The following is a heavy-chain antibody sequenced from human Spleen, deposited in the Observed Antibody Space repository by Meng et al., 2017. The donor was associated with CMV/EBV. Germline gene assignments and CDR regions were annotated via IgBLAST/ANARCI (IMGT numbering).Heavy chain of an antibody. J-gene: IGHJ4*02. V-gene: IGHV3-21*01. D-gene: IGHD5-12*01. CDR1: GFIFSSYN. CDR3: ARGGYSGYGLDY. CDR2: ISSSSTYI. Sequence: GESLKISCAASGFIFSSYNMNWVRQAPGKGLEWVSSISSSSTYIYYADSVKGRFTISRDNAKNSLYLQMNSLRAEDTAVYYCARGGYSGYGLDYWGQGTLVTVS.